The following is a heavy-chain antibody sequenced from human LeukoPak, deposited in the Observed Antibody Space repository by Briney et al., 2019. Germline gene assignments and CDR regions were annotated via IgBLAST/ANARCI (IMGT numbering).Heavy chain of an antibody. CDR3: ARSGLRGWFDP. CDR1: GYTFTSYD. V-gene: IGHV1-8*01. Sequence: GASVKVSCKASGYTFTSYDINWVRQATGQGLEWMGWMNPNSGNTGYAQKFQGRVTMTRDTSISTAYMELSRLRSDDTAVYYCARSGLRGWFDPWGQGTLVTVSS. CDR2: MNPNSGNT. D-gene: IGHD4-17*01. J-gene: IGHJ5*02.